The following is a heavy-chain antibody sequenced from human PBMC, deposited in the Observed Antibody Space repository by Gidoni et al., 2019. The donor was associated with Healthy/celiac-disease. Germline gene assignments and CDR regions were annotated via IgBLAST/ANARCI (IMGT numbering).Heavy chain of an antibody. CDR1: GYTFTSYG. J-gene: IGHJ4*02. Sequence: QVQLVQSGAEVKKPGASVKVSCKASGYTFTSYGISWVRQAPVQGLEWMGWISAYNGNTNYAQKLQGRVTMTTDTSTSTAYMELRSLRSDDTAVYYCARDLPPYCSGGSCYPDYWGQGTLVTVSS. CDR2: ISAYNGNT. D-gene: IGHD2-15*01. CDR3: ARDLPPYCSGGSCYPDY. V-gene: IGHV1-18*01.